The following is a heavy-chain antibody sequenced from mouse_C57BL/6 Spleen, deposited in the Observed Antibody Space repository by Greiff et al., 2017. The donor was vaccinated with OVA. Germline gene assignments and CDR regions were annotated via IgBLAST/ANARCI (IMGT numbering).Heavy chain of an antibody. CDR2: IYPGDGDT. Sequence: VQLQESGAELVKPGASVKISCKASGYAFSSYWMNWVKQRPGKGLAWIGQIYPGDGDTNYNGKFKGKATLTADKSSSTAYMQLSSLTSEDSAVYFCARPMVMYAMDYWGQGTSVTVSS. CDR3: ARPMVMYAMDY. D-gene: IGHD2-2*01. J-gene: IGHJ4*01. V-gene: IGHV1-80*01. CDR1: GYAFSSYW.